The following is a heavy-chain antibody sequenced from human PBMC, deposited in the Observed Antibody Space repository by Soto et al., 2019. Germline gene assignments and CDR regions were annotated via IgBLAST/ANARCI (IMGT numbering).Heavy chain of an antibody. V-gene: IGHV1-18*01. Sequence: GASVKVSCKASGYTFTSYGISWVRQAPGQGLERMGWISAYNGNTNYAQKLQGRVTMTTDTSTSTAYMELRSLRSDDTAVYYRARDGNRIAADNWFDPWGQGTLVTVSS. J-gene: IGHJ5*02. CDR2: ISAYNGNT. CDR1: GYTFTSYG. CDR3: ARDGNRIAADNWFDP. D-gene: IGHD6-13*01.